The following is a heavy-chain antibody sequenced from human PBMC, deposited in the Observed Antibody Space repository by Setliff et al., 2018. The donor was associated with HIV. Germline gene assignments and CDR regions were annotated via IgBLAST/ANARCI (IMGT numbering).Heavy chain of an antibody. J-gene: IGHJ6*03. Sequence: SVKVSCKASGDTFRSYAISWVRQAPGRGLEWMGRIVPTLGSVNYAQKFQGRVTITADKPTTTAYMQIVGLTSEDTAIYYCARDPGEGGGGFLEWTIGYYYYMDVWGKGTTVTVSS. CDR3: ARDPGEGGGGFLEWTIGYYYYMDV. D-gene: IGHD3-3*01. V-gene: IGHV1-69*04. CDR1: GDTFRSYA. CDR2: IVPTLGSV.